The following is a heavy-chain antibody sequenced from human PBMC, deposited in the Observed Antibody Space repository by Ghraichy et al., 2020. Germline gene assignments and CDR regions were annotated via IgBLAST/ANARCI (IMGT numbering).Heavy chain of an antibody. V-gene: IGHV4-39*01. Sequence: SETLSLTCSVXGGSISSRXCYWGWIRQPPGKGLEWIGTIYYSGSTFYNPSLKSRLTTSVDTSKNQFSLKLSSVTAADTAVYYCVYDFWSGYHFQHWGQGTLVTVSS. CDR1: GGSISSRXCY. J-gene: IGHJ1*01. CDR2: IYYSGST. D-gene: IGHD3-3*01. CDR3: VYDFWSGYHFQH.